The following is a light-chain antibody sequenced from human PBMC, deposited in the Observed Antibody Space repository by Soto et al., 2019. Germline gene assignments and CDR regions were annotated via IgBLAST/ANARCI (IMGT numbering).Light chain of an antibody. Sequence: ELVLTQSPATLSLSPGERGTLSCSASQSASSYLAWYQQKPGQXHRXXIYDASTRATGIPARFSGSGSGTDLTITFCSLEPEDVEVYDGQQRNSWPWTFGQGTKVDIK. V-gene: IGKV3-11*01. CDR2: DAS. CDR1: QSASSY. J-gene: IGKJ1*01. CDR3: QQRNSWPWT.